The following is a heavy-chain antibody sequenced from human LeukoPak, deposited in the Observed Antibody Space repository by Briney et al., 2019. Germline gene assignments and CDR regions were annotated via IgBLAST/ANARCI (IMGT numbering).Heavy chain of an antibody. D-gene: IGHD2-15*01. CDR3: ARGCSGGSCYLIDY. J-gene: IGHJ4*02. Sequence: GASVKVSCKASGYTFTSYYMHWVRQAPGQGLEWMAIINPSGGSTTYAQNFQGRVTMTRDTSTNTVYMELSSLTSEDTAVYYCARGCSGGSCYLIDYWGQGTLVTVSS. V-gene: IGHV1-46*01. CDR1: GYTFTSYY. CDR2: INPSGGST.